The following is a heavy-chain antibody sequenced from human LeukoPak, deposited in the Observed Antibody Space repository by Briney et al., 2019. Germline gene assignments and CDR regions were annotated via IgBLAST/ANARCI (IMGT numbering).Heavy chain of an antibody. Sequence: ASVKVSCKASGYTFTSYDINWVRQATGQGLEWMGWMNPNSGNTGYAQKLQGRVTMTTDTSTSTAYMELRSLRSDDTAVYYCARGVGSYYPVWGQGTLVTVSS. CDR1: GYTFTSYD. D-gene: IGHD1-26*01. J-gene: IGHJ4*02. CDR2: MNPNSGNT. V-gene: IGHV1-8*01. CDR3: ARGVGSYYPV.